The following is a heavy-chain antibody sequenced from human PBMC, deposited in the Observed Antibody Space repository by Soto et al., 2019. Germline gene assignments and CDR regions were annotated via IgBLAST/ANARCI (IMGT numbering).Heavy chain of an antibody. D-gene: IGHD6-19*01. V-gene: IGHV4-31*03. CDR3: AREPFPPHSSGWYDQGRVFDY. Sequence: SSETLSLTCTVSGGSISSGGYYWSWIRQHPGKGLEWIGYIYYSGSTYYNPSLKSRVTISVDTSKNQFSLKLSPVTAADTAVYYCAREPFPPHSSGWYDQGRVFDYWGQGTLVTVSS. CDR1: GGSISSGGYY. CDR2: IYYSGST. J-gene: IGHJ4*02.